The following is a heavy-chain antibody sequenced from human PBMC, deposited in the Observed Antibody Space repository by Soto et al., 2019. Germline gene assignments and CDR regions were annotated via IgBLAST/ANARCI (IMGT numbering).Heavy chain of an antibody. V-gene: IGHV4-34*01. D-gene: IGHD2-15*01. CDR3: GRARCSRAGCYSNFDT. CDR2: INHSGST. CDR1: GGSFSGYY. J-gene: IGHJ4*02. Sequence: SETLSLTCAVYGGSFSGYYWSWIRQSPGKGLEWIGEINHSGSTNYNPSLKSRVTMSVDMSRNQFSLKLSSVTAADTAVYYCGRARCSRAGCYSNFDTGGKGTLVPVSS.